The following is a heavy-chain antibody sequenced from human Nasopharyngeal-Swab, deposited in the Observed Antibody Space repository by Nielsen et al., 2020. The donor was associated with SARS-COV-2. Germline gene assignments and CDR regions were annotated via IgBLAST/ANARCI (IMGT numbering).Heavy chain of an antibody. CDR1: GYTFVNYA. J-gene: IGHJ6*02. CDR3: ASGTYYTGMDV. D-gene: IGHD3-3*01. Sequence: ASVKVSCKASGYTFVNYAIHWVRQATGQGLEWMGWMNPNSETTGSAQKFQGRVTMTWDTSIRTVYMELSSLRSEDTAVYYCASGTYYTGMDVWGQGTTVTVSS. V-gene: IGHV1-8*01. CDR2: MNPNSETT.